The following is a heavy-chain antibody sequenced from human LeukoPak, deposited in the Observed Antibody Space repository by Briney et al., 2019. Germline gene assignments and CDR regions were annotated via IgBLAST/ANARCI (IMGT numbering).Heavy chain of an antibody. V-gene: IGHV3-23*01. CDR1: GFTFSSYA. CDR3: ARPGYSEVWFDP. Sequence: GGSLRLSCAASGFTFSSYAMSWVRQAPGKGLEWVSAISGSGGNTYYADSVKGRFTISRDNSKNTLYLQMNSLRAEDTAVYYCARPGYSEVWFDPWGQGTLVTVSS. D-gene: IGHD5-18*01. CDR2: ISGSGGNT. J-gene: IGHJ5*02.